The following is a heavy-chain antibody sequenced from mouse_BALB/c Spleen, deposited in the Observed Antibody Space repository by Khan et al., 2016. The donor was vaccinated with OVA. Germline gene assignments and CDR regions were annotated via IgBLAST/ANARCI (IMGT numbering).Heavy chain of an antibody. Sequence: EVQLQESGPGLVKPSQSLSLTCTVTGYSITSDYAWNWIRQFPGNKLEWMGYISYSGRTSYNPSLKSRIAITRNKSKNQLFLQLNCVTTGDTATYYCARSVTITTVVATDFDYWAQGTTLSFSS. V-gene: IGHV3-2*02. J-gene: IGHJ2*01. CDR1: GYSITSDYA. CDR3: ARSVTITTVVATDFDY. CDR2: ISYSGRT. D-gene: IGHD1-1*01.